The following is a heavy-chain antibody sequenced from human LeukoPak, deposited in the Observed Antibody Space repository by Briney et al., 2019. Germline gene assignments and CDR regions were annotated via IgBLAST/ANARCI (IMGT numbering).Heavy chain of an antibody. CDR3: ARASWLPQSRNYYYMDV. D-gene: IGHD5-12*01. J-gene: IGHJ6*03. CDR2: ISYSGNT. CDR1: GGSISNYY. Sequence: PSETLSLTCTVSGGSISNYYWTWIRQPPGKGLEWIGFISYSGNTNYNPSLKSRVTISLDTSKNQFSLKLISVTAADTAVYYCARASWLPQSRNYYYMDVWGKGTTVTISS. V-gene: IGHV4-59*01.